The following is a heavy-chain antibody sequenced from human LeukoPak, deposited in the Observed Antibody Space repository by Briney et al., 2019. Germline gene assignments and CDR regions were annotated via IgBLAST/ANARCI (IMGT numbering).Heavy chain of an antibody. CDR3: AKDVAYGDYGGDYYYGMDV. CDR2: ISGSGGST. D-gene: IGHD4-17*01. CDR1: GFPFSSYW. J-gene: IGHJ6*02. V-gene: IGHV3-23*01. Sequence: GGSLRLSCVASGFPFSSYWMTWVRQAPGKGLEWVSAISGSGGSTYYADSVKGRFTISRDNSKNTLYLQMNSLRAEDTAVYYCAKDVAYGDYGGDYYYGMDVWGQGTTVTVSS.